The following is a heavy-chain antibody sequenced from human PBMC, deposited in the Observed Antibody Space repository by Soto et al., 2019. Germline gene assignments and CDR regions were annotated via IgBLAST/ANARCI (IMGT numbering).Heavy chain of an antibody. J-gene: IGHJ6*02. D-gene: IGHD3-10*01. V-gene: IGHV4-39*01. CDR2: IYYSGST. Sequence: SETLSLTCTVSGGSISSSSYYWGWIRQPPGKGLEWIGSIYYSGSTYYNPSLKSRVTISVDTSKNQFSLKLSSVTAADTAVYYRARRVTMVRGVTYYYYYGMDVWGQGTTVTVSS. CDR1: GGSISSSSYY. CDR3: ARRVTMVRGVTYYYYYGMDV.